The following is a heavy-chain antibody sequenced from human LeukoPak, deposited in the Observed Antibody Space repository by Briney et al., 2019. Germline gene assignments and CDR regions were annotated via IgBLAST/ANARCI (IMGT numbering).Heavy chain of an antibody. V-gene: IGHV3-30*04. CDR2: ISYDGSNK. D-gene: IGHD6-13*01. Sequence: PGGSLRLSCAASGFTFSSYAMHWVRQAPGKGLEWVAVISYDGSNKYYADSVKGRFTISRDNSKNTLYLQMNSLRAEDTAVYYCASRRAAGTWWWFDPWGQGTLVTVSS. CDR1: GFTFSSYA. CDR3: ASRRAAGTWWWFDP. J-gene: IGHJ5*02.